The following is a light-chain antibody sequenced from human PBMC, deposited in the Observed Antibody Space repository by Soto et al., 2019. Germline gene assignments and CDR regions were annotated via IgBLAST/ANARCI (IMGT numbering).Light chain of an antibody. V-gene: IGKV3-15*01. CDR3: QQYNNWLT. Sequence: IVLSQSPATLSVSPGERATLSCRASQSVSSNLAWYQQKPGQAPRLLIYGASTRATGIPARFSGSGSGTEFTLTISSLQSEDFAVYYCQQYNNWLTFGQGTRLAIK. J-gene: IGKJ5*01. CDR1: QSVSSN. CDR2: GAS.